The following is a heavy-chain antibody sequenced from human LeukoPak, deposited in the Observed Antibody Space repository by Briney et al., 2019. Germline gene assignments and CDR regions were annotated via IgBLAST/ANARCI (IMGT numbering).Heavy chain of an antibody. CDR1: GFTFSSYA. D-gene: IGHD4-17*01. CDR3: AKRGLTYGDYAHIDY. CDR2: ISASGGST. Sequence: GGSLRLSCAASGFTFSSYAMTWVRQAPGKGLEWVSGISASGGSTYHADSVKGRFTISRDNSKNTLYLQMNSLRAEDTAVYYCAKRGLTYGDYAHIDYWGQGTLVTVSS. J-gene: IGHJ4*02. V-gene: IGHV3-23*01.